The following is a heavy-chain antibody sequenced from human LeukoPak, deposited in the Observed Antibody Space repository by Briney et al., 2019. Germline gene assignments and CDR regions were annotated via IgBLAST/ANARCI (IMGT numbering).Heavy chain of an antibody. CDR2: ISYDGSNK. CDR1: GCTFSSYA. D-gene: IGHD3-10*01. Sequence: GGSLRLSCAASGCTFSSYARHWVRQAPGKGLEWVAGISYDGSNKYYADSVKGRFTLSRHNSRNTLYLQMKSPRAEDTVVYYCARVETGMVRGVSYGMDVWGKGTTLPLSS. J-gene: IGHJ6*04. CDR3: ARVETGMVRGVSYGMDV. V-gene: IGHV3-30*04.